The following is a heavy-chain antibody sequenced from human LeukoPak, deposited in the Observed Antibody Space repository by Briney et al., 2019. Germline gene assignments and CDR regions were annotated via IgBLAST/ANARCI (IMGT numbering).Heavy chain of an antibody. Sequence: GGSLRLSCAASEFSVGSNYMTWVRQAPGKGLEWVANIKKDGSEKYYVDAVKGRFTISRDNAKTSLYLQMNSLRAEDTAVYYCARDLSGIAGYTYGRGIDYWGQGTLVTVSS. J-gene: IGHJ4*02. CDR3: ARDLSGIAGYTYGRGIDY. CDR1: EFSVGSNY. V-gene: IGHV3-7*01. CDR2: IKKDGSEK. D-gene: IGHD5-18*01.